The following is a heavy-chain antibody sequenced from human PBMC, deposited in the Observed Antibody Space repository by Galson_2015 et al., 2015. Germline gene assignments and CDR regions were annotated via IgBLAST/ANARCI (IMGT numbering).Heavy chain of an antibody. D-gene: IGHD3-3*01. CDR3: AKRAGRGDFSSGDYIDD. CDR1: GFTFGSYA. J-gene: IGHJ4*02. CDR2: VSASGGST. V-gene: IGHV3-23*01. Sequence: SLRLSCAASGFTFGSYAMSWVRLAPGKGLEWVSGVSASGGSTDYADSVKGRFTISRDNSKNTLYLQMNSLRAEDTAVYYCAKRAGRGDFSSGDYIDDWGQGTLVTVSS.